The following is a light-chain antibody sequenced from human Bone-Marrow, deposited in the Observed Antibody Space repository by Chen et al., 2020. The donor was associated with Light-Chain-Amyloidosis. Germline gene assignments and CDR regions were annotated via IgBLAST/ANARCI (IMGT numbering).Light chain of an antibody. V-gene: IGLV3-25*03. CDR3: QSADSSGTYEVI. Sequence: SYELTQPPSVSGSPGQQARITCSGDTFPTKYASWYQQKTGQAPVLVIHRDTERPSGISERFSGSSSGTTATLTISGVQAEDEADDHCQSADSSGTYEVIFGGGTKLTVL. CDR1: TFPTKY. J-gene: IGLJ2*01. CDR2: RDT.